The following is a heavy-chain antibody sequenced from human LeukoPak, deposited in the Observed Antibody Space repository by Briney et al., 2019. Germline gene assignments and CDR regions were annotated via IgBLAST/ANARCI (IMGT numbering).Heavy chain of an antibody. Sequence: GSLRLSCAASGFIVGSNYMNWVRQAPGKGLEWVSIIYSNGSTFYADSVKGRFTVSRDTFKNILSLQMNSLRAEDTAKYYCARDFCSSDACPFRDDAFDLWGQGTMVTVSS. V-gene: IGHV3-53*01. D-gene: IGHD2-2*01. CDR2: IYSNGST. CDR1: GFIVGSNY. CDR3: ARDFCSSDACPFRDDAFDL. J-gene: IGHJ3*01.